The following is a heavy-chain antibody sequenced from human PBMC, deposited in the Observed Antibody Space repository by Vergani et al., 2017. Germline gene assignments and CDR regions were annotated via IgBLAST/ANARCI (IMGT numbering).Heavy chain of an antibody. V-gene: IGHV2-26*01. Sequence: QVTLKESGPVLVQPTETLTLTCTVSGFSLSNARMGVSWLRQPPGKALEWLAHIFSNDEKSYSTSLKRRLTISKDTSKSQVVLTMTNMDPVDTATYYCARRKLLWFGELDAVHYGGEGTVVTVSS. CDR2: IFSNDEK. CDR1: GFSLSNARMG. CDR3: ARRKLLWFGELDAVHY. J-gene: IGHJ4*02. D-gene: IGHD3-10*01.